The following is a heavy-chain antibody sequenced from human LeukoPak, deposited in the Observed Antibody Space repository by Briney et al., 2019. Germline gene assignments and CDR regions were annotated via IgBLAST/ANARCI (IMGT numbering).Heavy chain of an antibody. Sequence: SGTLSLTCTVSGGAISSSNWWSWVRQPPGKGLEWVGEIFHGGSTNYNPSLKSRVTISGDKSRNLISLKVSSVTAADTAVYYCARLNVGDAFDIWGQGTMVTVSS. CDR1: GGAISSSNW. CDR2: IFHGGST. CDR3: ARLNVGDAFDI. D-gene: IGHD2-8*01. V-gene: IGHV4-4*02. J-gene: IGHJ3*02.